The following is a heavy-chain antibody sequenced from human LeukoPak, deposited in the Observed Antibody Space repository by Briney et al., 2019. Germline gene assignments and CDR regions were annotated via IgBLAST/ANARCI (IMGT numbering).Heavy chain of an antibody. CDR2: IKEDGSEK. V-gene: IGHV3-7*01. CDR1: GFTFSTHW. J-gene: IGHJ4*02. D-gene: IGHD7-27*01. Sequence: GGPLRLSCAASGFTFSTHWMTWFRQAPGKGLEWVANIKEDGSEKYYADSVKGRFSISGDNTKNSLYLQMGRLRVEDAAMYYCAKGLGRDSGGQGTLVTVSS. CDR3: AKGLGRDS.